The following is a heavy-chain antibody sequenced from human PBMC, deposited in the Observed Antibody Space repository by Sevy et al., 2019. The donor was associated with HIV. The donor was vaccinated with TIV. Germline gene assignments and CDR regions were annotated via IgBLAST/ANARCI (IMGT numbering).Heavy chain of an antibody. CDR3: AKISDDSSGYYYGYFDY. V-gene: IGHV3-23*01. J-gene: IGHJ4*02. D-gene: IGHD3-22*01. CDR2: ISASGGST. CDR1: GFTFTSYA. Sequence: GGSLRLSCAASGFTFTSYAMGWVRQAPGKGLEWVSGISASGGSTYHADSVKGRFSISRDNSKNTLYLQMNSLRAKDTAIYYCAKISDDSSGYYYGYFDYWGQGTLVTVSS.